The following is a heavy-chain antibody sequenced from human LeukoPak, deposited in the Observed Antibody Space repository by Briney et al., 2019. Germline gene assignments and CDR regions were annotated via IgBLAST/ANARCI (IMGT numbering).Heavy chain of an antibody. D-gene: IGHD6-13*01. Sequence: PGGSLRLSCAASGFAFSSYAMSWVRQAPGKGLEWVAVISYDGSNKYYADSVKGRYTISRDNSKNTLYLQMNSLRAEDTAVYYCAGGIAAAGTSGNDYWGQGTLVTVSS. CDR1: GFAFSSYA. CDR3: AGGIAAAGTSGNDY. J-gene: IGHJ4*02. V-gene: IGHV3-30-3*01. CDR2: ISYDGSNK.